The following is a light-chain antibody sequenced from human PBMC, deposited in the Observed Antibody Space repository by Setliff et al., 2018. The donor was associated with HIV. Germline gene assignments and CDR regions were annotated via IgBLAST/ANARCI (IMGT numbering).Light chain of an antibody. J-gene: IGLJ1*01. CDR3: SSYTTTSTLGV. V-gene: IGLV2-14*01. CDR1: RSDIGTYNY. Sequence: QSALTQPASVSGSPGQSITISCTGSRSDIGTYNYVSWYQQHPGKAPKLMIYDVSNRPSGVSDRFSGSKSGNTASLTISGVQAEDEADYYCSSYTTTSTLGVFGAGTKVTVL. CDR2: DVS.